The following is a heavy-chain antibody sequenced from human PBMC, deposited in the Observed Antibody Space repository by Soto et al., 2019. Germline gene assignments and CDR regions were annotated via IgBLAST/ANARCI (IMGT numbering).Heavy chain of an antibody. D-gene: IGHD6-13*01. J-gene: IGHJ6*02. CDR1: GGTFSSYA. V-gene: IGHV1-69*01. Sequence: QVQLVQSGAEVKKPGSSVKVSCKASGGTFSSYAISWVRQAPGQGLEWIGGIIPIFGTANYAQKFQGRVTITADESTSTAYMELSSLRSEDTAVYYCARAPDSSSWPYYYGMDGWGQGTTVTVSS. CDR2: IIPIFGTA. CDR3: ARAPDSSSWPYYYGMDG.